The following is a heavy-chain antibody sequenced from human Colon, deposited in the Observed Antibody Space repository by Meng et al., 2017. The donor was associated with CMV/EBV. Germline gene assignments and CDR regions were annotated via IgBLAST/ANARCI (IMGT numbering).Heavy chain of an antibody. CDR1: GFTFSDSA. Sequence: GESLKISCAASGFTFSDSAIHWVRQASGKGLEWVSRIRSKGNDYATAYAASVKGRFAISRDDSENTAYLQMNGLKTDDTAVYYCSRLSEDPVRGVIQAFDYWGQGALVTVSS. J-gene: IGHJ4*02. V-gene: IGHV3-73*01. D-gene: IGHD3-10*01. CDR3: SRLSEDPVRGVIQAFDY. CDR2: IRSKGNDYAT.